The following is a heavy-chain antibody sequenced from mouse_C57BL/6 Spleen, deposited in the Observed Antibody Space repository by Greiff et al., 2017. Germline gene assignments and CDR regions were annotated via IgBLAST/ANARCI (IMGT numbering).Heavy chain of an antibody. CDR1: GFTFSDAW. CDR2: IRNKANNHAT. CDR3: TRDYGSSYHWYFDV. V-gene: IGHV6-6*01. D-gene: IGHD1-1*01. Sequence: EVKVEESGGGLVQPGGSMKLSCAASGFTFSDAWMDWVRQSPEKGLEWVAEIRNKANNHATYYAESVKGRFTISRDDSKSSVYLQMNSLRAEDTGIYYCTRDYGSSYHWYFDVWGTGTTVTVSS. J-gene: IGHJ1*03.